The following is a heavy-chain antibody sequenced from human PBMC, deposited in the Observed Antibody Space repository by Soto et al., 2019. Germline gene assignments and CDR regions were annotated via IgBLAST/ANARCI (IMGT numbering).Heavy chain of an antibody. V-gene: IGHV3-43*01. Sequence: GGSLRLSCAASGFIFYDFTINLFRLVPLKGLQWVSYINWDGRIAMYADSVKGRFTISRDNTNNHLYLQMNSLRSDDTALYYCAKDEGAAVESPGDWGHGTLVTVSS. D-gene: IGHD6-13*01. CDR2: INWDGRIA. CDR3: AKDEGAAVESPGD. CDR1: GFIFYDFT. J-gene: IGHJ4*01.